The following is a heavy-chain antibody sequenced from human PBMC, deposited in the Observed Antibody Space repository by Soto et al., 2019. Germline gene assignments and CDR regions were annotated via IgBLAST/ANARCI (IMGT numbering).Heavy chain of an antibody. CDR1: GYSFTSYW. Sequence: PGESLKISCKGSGYSFTSYWITWVRQMSGKGLEWMGTIDTSDSYTKYSPTFQGHVTISVDKSISSAYLQWSSLKAPDTAMYYCTRHRPLGDWFDPWGQGTLVTVSS. CDR2: IDTSDSYT. J-gene: IGHJ5*02. V-gene: IGHV5-10-1*01. CDR3: TRHRPLGDWFDP.